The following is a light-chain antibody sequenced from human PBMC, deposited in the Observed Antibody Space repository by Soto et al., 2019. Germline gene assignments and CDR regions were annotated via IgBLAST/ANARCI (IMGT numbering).Light chain of an antibody. CDR3: QQYSTSPRG. V-gene: IGKV3-20*01. Sequence: EIVLTQSPATLSLSPGERASLSCRASQSVSNSYLAWYQQNPGQAPRLLIFGASNRATGIPDRFSGSGSGTDFTLTISRLEPEDVAVYYCQQYSTSPRGFGQGTKLEIK. CDR1: QSVSNSY. CDR2: GAS. J-gene: IGKJ2*03.